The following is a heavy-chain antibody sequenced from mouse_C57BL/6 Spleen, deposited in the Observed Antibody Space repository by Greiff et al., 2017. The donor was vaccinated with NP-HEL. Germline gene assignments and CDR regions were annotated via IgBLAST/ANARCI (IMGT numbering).Heavy chain of an antibody. CDR3: ARGGTYGRDYYAMDY. D-gene: IGHD1-1*01. Sequence: EVKLVESGGGLVQPGGSLKLSCAASGFTFSDYGMAWVRQAPRQGPEWVAFISNLAYSIYYADTVTGRFTISRENAKNTLYLEMSGLRSEDTAMYYCARGGTYGRDYYAMDYWGQGTSVTVSS. J-gene: IGHJ4*01. V-gene: IGHV5-15*04. CDR1: GFTFSDYG. CDR2: ISNLAYSI.